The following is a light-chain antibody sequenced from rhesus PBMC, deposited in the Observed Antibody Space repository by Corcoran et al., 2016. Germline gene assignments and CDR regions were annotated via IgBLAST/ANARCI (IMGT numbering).Light chain of an antibody. CDR1: QSLLHSNGNTY. J-gene: IGKJ3*01. CDR2: GGS. CDR3: VQAIAFPFT. V-gene: IGKV2-72*01. Sequence: DIVMTQTPLSLPITPGEPASISCRSSQSLLHSNGNTYLNWYLQKPGQSPQLLIYGGSTRASGVPDRFRGSGSGTDFTLKISKVEAEDVGVYYCVQAIAFPFTFGPGTKLDIK.